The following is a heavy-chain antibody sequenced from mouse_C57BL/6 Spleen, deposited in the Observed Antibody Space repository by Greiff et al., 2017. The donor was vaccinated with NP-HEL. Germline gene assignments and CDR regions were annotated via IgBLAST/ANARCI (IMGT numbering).Heavy chain of an antibody. CDR2: ISSGSSTI. Sequence: EVQRVESGGGLVKPGGSLKLSCAASGFTFSDYGMHWVRQAPEKGLEWVAYISSGSSTIYYADTVKGRFTISRDNAKNTLFLQMTSLRSEDTAMYYCARGYSNYLYYAMDYWGQGTSVTVSS. V-gene: IGHV5-17*01. CDR1: GFTFSDYG. D-gene: IGHD2-5*01. CDR3: ARGYSNYLYYAMDY. J-gene: IGHJ4*01.